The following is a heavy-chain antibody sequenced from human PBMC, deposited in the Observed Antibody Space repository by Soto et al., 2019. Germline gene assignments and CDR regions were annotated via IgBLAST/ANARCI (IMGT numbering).Heavy chain of an antibody. CDR3: ARGGGTCYSAGCIYYAMDV. J-gene: IGHJ6*02. CDR2: ISGTSHDT. D-gene: IGHD2-15*01. V-gene: IGHV3-11*05. CDR1: GFTFSNFY. Sequence: QVQLVESGGGLVKPGGSLRLSCAASGFTFSNFYMSWIRQAPGKGLEWVSYISGTSHDTNYADSVKGRFTISRDNANNSLHLHLHSLRAEDTAVYYCARGGGTCYSAGCIYYAMDVWGQGPTVTVSS.